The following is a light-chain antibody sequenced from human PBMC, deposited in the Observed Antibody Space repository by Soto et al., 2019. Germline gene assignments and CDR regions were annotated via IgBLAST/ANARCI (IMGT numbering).Light chain of an antibody. CDR2: GAS. J-gene: IGKJ4*01. V-gene: IGKV3-20*01. CDR1: QSVSNSN. Sequence: EIVFTQSPGTLSLSPGGRATLSCRASQSVSNSNLAWYQQKPGQGPRLLIYGASSRATGIPDRFSGSGTGTDFTLTISRLEPEDFAVYYCQQYGSSPGTFGGGTKVDIK. CDR3: QQYGSSPGT.